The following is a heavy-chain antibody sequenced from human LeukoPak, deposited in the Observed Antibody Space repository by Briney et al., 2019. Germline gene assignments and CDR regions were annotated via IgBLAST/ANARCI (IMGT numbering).Heavy chain of an antibody. CDR2: IYHSGST. CDR3: ARDQGSGSYYNPDDWFDP. V-gene: IGHV4-4*02. D-gene: IGHD3-10*01. CDR1: GGSISSSNW. Sequence: PSETLSLTCTVSGGSISSSNWWSWVRQPPGKGLEWIGEIYHSGSTNYNPSLKSRVTISVDKSKNQFSLKLSSVTAADTAVYYCARDQGSGSYYNPDDWFDPWGQGTLVTVSS. J-gene: IGHJ5*02.